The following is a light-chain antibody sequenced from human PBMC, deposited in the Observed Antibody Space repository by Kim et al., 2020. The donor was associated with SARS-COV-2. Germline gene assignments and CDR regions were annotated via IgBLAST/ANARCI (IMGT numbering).Light chain of an antibody. CDR1: SSNIGSTD. J-gene: IGLJ2*01. V-gene: IGLV1-51*01. CDR3: GAWDSSLSAVL. CDR2: DNN. Sequence: GQKVTISCSGSSSNIGSTDVSGYQQLPGTAPKLLIYDNNKRPSGIPDRFSGSKSGTSATLGITGLQTGDEADYYCGAWDSSLSAVLFGGGTQLTVL.